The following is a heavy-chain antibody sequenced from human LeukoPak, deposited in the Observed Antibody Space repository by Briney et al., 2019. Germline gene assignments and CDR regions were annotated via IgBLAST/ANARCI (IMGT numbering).Heavy chain of an antibody. CDR3: ARHRFSGKVAGTAYFDY. D-gene: IGHD6-19*01. J-gene: IGHJ4*02. Sequence: SETLSLTSPASCGSIRSYYWLVIGQPPGKGLEWIGYIYYSGSTNYNPSLKSRVTISVDTSKNQFSLKLSSVTAADTAVYYCARHRFSGKVAGTAYFDYWGQGTLVTVSS. CDR1: CGSIRSYY. V-gene: IGHV4-59*08. CDR2: IYYSGST.